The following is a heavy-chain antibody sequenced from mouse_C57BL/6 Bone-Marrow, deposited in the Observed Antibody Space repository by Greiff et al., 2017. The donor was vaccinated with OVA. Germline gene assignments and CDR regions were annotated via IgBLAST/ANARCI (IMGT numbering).Heavy chain of an antibody. D-gene: IGHD2-1*01. Sequence: EVMLVESGGGLVKPGGSLKLSCAASGFTFSSYAMSWVRQTPEKRLEWVATISDGGSYTYYPDNVKGRFTISRDNAKNNLYLQMSHLKSEDTAMYYCARPMRGKTWFAYWGQGTLVTVSA. J-gene: IGHJ3*01. V-gene: IGHV5-4*03. CDR3: ARPMRGKTWFAY. CDR2: ISDGGSYT. CDR1: GFTFSSYA.